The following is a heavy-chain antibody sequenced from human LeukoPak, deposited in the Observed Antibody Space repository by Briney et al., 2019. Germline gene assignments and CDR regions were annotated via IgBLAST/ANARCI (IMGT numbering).Heavy chain of an antibody. D-gene: IGHD2/OR15-2a*01. J-gene: IGHJ4*02. CDR2: IKKGGSEK. Sequence: GGSLRLSCAASGFTFSNYWMNWVRQAAGKGPEWVAIIKKGGSEKYYVDAVKGRFTIARDNAKNSMYLQMNSLRAADTAVYFCAGGAGFLIAYWGQGALVTVSP. CDR3: AGGAGFLIAY. V-gene: IGHV3-7*01. CDR1: GFTFSNYW.